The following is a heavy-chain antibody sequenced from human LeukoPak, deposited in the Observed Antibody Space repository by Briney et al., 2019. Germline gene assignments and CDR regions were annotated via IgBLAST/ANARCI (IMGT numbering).Heavy chain of an antibody. Sequence: PSETLSLTCTVSGGSISSSSYYWGWIRQPPGKGLEWIGSIYYSGSTYYNPSLKSRVTISVDTSKNQFSLKLSSVTAADTAVYYCARDNEEQWLPQEAAFDIWGQGTMVTVSS. V-gene: IGHV4-39*07. CDR2: IYYSGST. CDR1: GGSISSSSYY. CDR3: ARDNEEQWLPQEAAFDI. J-gene: IGHJ3*02. D-gene: IGHD6-19*01.